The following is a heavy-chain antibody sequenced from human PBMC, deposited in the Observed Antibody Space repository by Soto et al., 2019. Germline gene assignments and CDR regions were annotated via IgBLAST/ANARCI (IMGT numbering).Heavy chain of an antibody. CDR1: RFLFSTYA. D-gene: IGHD2-2*01. CDR3: ASGNRADDYADFRH. CDR2: IWYDGSHI. Sequence: QVQLVESGGGVVQPGRSLRLSCAASRFLFSTYAMHWVRQAPGKGLEWVAVIWYDGSHINYVDSVKGRFTISRDNSKNTLYLQMNSLRAEDTAIYYCASGNRADDYADFRHWGQGTLVTVSS. V-gene: IGHV3-33*01. J-gene: IGHJ1*01.